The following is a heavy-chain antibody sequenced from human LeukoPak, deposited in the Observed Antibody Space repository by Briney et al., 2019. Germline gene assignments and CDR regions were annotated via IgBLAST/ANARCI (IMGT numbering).Heavy chain of an antibody. CDR2: IASDGNST. V-gene: IGHV3-74*01. CDR3: ARGRPHGNDY. D-gene: IGHD4-23*01. Sequence: GSLRLSCAASGFTFSSYWMNWVRQAPGKGLVWVSRIASDGNSTTYADSVKGRFSISRDNAKNTLYLQMNSLRVEDTAVYYCARGRPHGNDYWGRGTLVTVSS. CDR1: GFTFSSYW. J-gene: IGHJ4*02.